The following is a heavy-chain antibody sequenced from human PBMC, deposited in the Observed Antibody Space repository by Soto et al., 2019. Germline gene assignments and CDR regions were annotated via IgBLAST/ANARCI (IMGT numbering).Heavy chain of an antibody. Sequence: QVQLQESGPGLVKPSGTLSLTCAVSGGSIRSSNWWSWVRQTPGKGLEWIGEIYYSGSTYYNPSLKSRVTISVDTSKNQFSLKLSSVTAADTAVYYCASFTIFPYYFDYWGQGTLVTVSS. D-gene: IGHD3-9*01. V-gene: IGHV4-4*02. CDR1: GGSIRSSNW. CDR3: ASFTIFPYYFDY. CDR2: IYYSGST. J-gene: IGHJ4*02.